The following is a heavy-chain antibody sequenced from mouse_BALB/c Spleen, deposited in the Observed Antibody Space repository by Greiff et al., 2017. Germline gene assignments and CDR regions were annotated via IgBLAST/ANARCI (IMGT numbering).Heavy chain of an antibody. Sequence: EVQVVESGGGLVKPGGSLKLSCAASGFTFSSYAMSWVRQSPEKRLEWVAEISSGGSYTYYPDTVTGRFTISRDNAKNTLYLEMSSLRSEDTAMYYCARERYDAGFDYWGQGTTLTVSS. CDR1: GFTFSSYA. CDR3: ARERYDAGFDY. V-gene: IGHV5-9-4*01. D-gene: IGHD2-14*01. J-gene: IGHJ2*01. CDR2: ISSGGSYT.